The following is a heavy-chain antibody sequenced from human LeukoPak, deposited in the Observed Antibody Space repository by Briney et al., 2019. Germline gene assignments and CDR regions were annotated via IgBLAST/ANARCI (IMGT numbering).Heavy chain of an antibody. CDR1: GFNLRRYG. CDR2: ISTDGSEK. V-gene: IGHV3-30*18. D-gene: IGHD6-19*01. Sequence: GRSLRVSCAASGFNLRRYGMHWVRQAPGKGLEWVAVISTDGSEKYYADSVKGRFTVSRDNSKNTLYLQMNSLRAEDTAVYYCAKDSEDSSGWFSLAWGQGTLVTVSS. J-gene: IGHJ5*02. CDR3: AKDSEDSSGWFSLA.